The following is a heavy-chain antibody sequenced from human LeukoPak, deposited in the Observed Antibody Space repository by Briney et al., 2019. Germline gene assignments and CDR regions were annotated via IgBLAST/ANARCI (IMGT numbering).Heavy chain of an antibody. J-gene: IGHJ4*02. V-gene: IGHV3-30*02. Sequence: GGSLRLSCAASGFTFSSYGMHWVRQAPGKGLEWVAFIRYDGSNKYYADSVKGRFTISRDNAKNSLYLQMNSLRAEDTAVYYCARDLSIWNDEGRFDHWGQGTLVTVSS. D-gene: IGHD1-1*01. CDR3: ARDLSIWNDEGRFDH. CDR1: GFTFSSYG. CDR2: IRYDGSNK.